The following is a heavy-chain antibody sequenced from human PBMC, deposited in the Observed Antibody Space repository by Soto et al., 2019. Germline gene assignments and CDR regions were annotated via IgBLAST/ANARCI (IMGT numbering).Heavy chain of an antibody. CDR3: AKDDSSGYSLRGGYFDY. J-gene: IGHJ4*02. D-gene: IGHD3-22*01. CDR2: ISYDGSNK. CDR1: GFTFSSYG. Sequence: QVQLVESGGGVVQPGRSLRLSCAASGFTFSSYGMHWVRQAPGKGLEWVAVISYDGSNKYYADSVKGRFTISRDNSKNTLYLQMTSLRAEDTAVYYCAKDDSSGYSLRGGYFDYWGQGTMVTVSS. V-gene: IGHV3-30*18.